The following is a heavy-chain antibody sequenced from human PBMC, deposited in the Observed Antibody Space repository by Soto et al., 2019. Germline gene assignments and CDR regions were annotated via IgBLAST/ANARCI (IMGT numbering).Heavy chain of an antibody. Sequence: QVQLVESGGGVVQPGRSLRLSCAASGFTFSSYAMHWVRQAPGKGLEWVAVISYDGSNKYYADSVKGRFTISRDNSKNTLYLQMNSLRDEDTAVYYCASDGYSSAYDPWGQGTLVTVSS. CDR3: ASDGYSSAYDP. CDR1: GFTFSSYA. CDR2: ISYDGSNK. J-gene: IGHJ5*02. D-gene: IGHD6-25*01. V-gene: IGHV3-30-3*01.